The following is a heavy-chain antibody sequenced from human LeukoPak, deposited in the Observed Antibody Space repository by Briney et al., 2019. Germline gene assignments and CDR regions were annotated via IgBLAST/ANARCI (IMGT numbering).Heavy chain of an antibody. CDR2: ILYDGKNQ. J-gene: IGHJ4*02. CDR3: VRERGCCDGYNSRPFDH. V-gene: IGHV3-30*03. CDR1: GFTFSNHG. Sequence: PGGSPRLSCAASGFTFSNHGMHWVRQAPGKGLEWVAVILYDGKNQYYGDSVKGRFTISRDNSKNIVYLQMDSLRAEDTAVYYCVRERGCCDGYNSRPFDHWGQGTLVIVSS. D-gene: IGHD5-24*01.